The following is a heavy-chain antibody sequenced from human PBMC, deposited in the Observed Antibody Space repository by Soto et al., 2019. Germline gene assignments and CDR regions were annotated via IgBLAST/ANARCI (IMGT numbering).Heavy chain of an antibody. CDR3: ARAVVVADNWFDP. V-gene: IGHV4-30-2*01. D-gene: IGHD2-15*01. CDR2: IYHSGST. J-gene: IGHJ5*02. Sequence: SETLSLTCAVSGGSISSGGYSWSRIRQPPGKGLEWIGYIYHSGSTYYNPSLKSRVTISVDRSKNQFSLKLSSVTAADTAVYYCARAVVVADNWFDPWGQGTLVTVSS. CDR1: GGSISSGGYS.